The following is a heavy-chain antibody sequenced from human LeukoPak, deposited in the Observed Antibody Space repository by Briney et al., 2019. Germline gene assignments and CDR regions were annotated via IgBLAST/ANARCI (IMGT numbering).Heavy chain of an antibody. V-gene: IGHV4-59*08. J-gene: IGHJ5*02. CDR2: IYYSGST. CDR1: GGSVSNYY. CDR3: ARTSIFGVVRFDP. D-gene: IGHD3-3*02. Sequence: SETLSLTCTVSGGSVSNYYWSWIRRPPGKGLEWIGYIYYSGSTNYNPSPKSRLTISVDTSKDHFSLKLSSVTAADTAVYYCARTSIFGVVRFDPWGQGTLVTVSS.